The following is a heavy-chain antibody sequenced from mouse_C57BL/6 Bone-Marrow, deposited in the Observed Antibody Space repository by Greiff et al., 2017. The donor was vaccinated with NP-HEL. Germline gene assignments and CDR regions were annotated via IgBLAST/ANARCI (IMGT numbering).Heavy chain of an antibody. CDR3: AREVLRPYAMDY. CDR1: GYTFTSYW. CDR2: IYPGSGST. V-gene: IGHV1-55*01. D-gene: IGHD1-1*01. J-gene: IGHJ4*01. Sequence: QVQLKQPGAELVKPGASVKMSCKASGYTFTSYWITWVKQRPGQGLEWIGDIYPGSGSTNYNEKFKSKATLTVDTSSSTAYMQLSSLTSEDSAVYYCAREVLRPYAMDYWGQGTSVTVSS.